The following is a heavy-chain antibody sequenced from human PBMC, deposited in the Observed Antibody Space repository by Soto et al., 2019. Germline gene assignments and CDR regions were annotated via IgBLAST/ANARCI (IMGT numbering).Heavy chain of an antibody. CDR3: VMRTTVTTRLGD. D-gene: IGHD4-17*01. V-gene: IGHV4-4*02. CDR1: GGSISSSNW. Sequence: QVQLQESGPGLVKPSGTLSLTCAVSGGSISSSNWWSWGRQPPGKGREEIGGVYHSGSTNYNPSLKSRVTISVDTSKNQFTLKLSSVTAADTAVYYCVMRTTVTTRLGDWGQGTLVTVSS. CDR2: VYHSGST. J-gene: IGHJ4*02.